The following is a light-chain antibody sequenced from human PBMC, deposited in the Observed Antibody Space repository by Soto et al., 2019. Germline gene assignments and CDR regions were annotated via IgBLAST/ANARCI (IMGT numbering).Light chain of an antibody. Sequence: EILLTQSPGTLSLSPGERASLSCRASQSFRSKLVWYQQKPGQAPRFLIYGASTRATGIPARFRGSGSGTEFTLTIDSLQSEDFAVYYCQQYNDWPPAFGGGTKVDIK. V-gene: IGKV3-15*01. CDR1: QSFRSK. J-gene: IGKJ4*01. CDR2: GAS. CDR3: QQYNDWPPA.